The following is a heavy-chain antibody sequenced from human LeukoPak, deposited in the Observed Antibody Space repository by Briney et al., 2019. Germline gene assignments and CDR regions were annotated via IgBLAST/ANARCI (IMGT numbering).Heavy chain of an antibody. Sequence: SETLSLTCTVSGGSISTSNYYWGWIRQPPGKGLEWIGNIFYSGSTYYSPSLKSRVTISVDTSKNQFSLELSSVTAADTAVYYCARDRRGAYCGGDCYSRAFDIWGQGTMVTVSS. CDR1: GGSISTSNYY. J-gene: IGHJ3*02. V-gene: IGHV4-39*07. CDR2: IFYSGST. CDR3: ARDRRGAYCGGDCYSRAFDI. D-gene: IGHD2-21*02.